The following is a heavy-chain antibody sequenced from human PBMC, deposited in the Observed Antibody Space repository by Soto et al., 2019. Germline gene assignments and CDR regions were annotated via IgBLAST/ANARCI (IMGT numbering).Heavy chain of an antibody. CDR1: GLRFSSYA. Sequence: EVQLLESGGGLVQPGGSLRLSCTGSGLRFSSYAMTWVRQAPGKGLEWVSSITDSGGSTYYADSVKGRFTISRDNSRNTPELAMNRLGAEDPAVFYCAARNGRWLPYCSDYWGQGALVTVSS. V-gene: IGHV3-23*01. CDR2: ITDSGGST. J-gene: IGHJ4*02. CDR3: AARNGRWLPYCSDY. D-gene: IGHD3-22*01.